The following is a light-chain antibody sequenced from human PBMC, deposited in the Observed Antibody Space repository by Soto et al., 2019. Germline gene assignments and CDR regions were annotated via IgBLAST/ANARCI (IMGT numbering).Light chain of an antibody. CDR1: QSVLYSSNNKNY. V-gene: IGKV4-1*01. CDR2: WAS. Sequence: DIVMTQSPDSLAVSLGERATINCKSSQSVLYSSNNKNYLAWYQQKPGQPPKLLIYWASTRESGFPDRCSGSGSGTDFTLTISSLQAEDVAVYCCQQYYSTPWTFGQGTKVEIQ. CDR3: QQYYSTPWT. J-gene: IGKJ1*01.